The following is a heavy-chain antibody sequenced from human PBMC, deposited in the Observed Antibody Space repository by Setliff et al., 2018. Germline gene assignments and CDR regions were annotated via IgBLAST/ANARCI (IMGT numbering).Heavy chain of an antibody. CDR2: IYYGGST. J-gene: IGHJ4*02. V-gene: IGHV4-59*12. CDR1: GGSFSSYY. Sequence: SETLSLTCTVSGGSFSSYYWSWIRQPPGKGLEWIGFIYYGGSTNYNPSLKSRVTISMDTSKNQFSLKLSSVTAADTAVYYCARESRYYYDNLGTLDYWGQGTLVTVSS. CDR3: ARESRYYYDNLGTLDY. D-gene: IGHD3-22*01.